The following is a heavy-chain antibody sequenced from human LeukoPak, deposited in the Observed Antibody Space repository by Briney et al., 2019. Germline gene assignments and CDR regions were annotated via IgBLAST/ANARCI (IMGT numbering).Heavy chain of an antibody. CDR3: ARDIGVGATDY. CDR1: GGSISSGSYY. V-gene: IGHV4-61*02. CDR2: IYTSGST. Sequence: SQTLSLTCTVSGGSISSGSYYWSWIRQPAGKGLEWIGRIYTSGSTNYNPSLKSRVTISLDTSKNQFSLKLSSVTAADTAVYYCARDIGVGATDYWGLGTLVTVSS. D-gene: IGHD1-26*01. J-gene: IGHJ4*02.